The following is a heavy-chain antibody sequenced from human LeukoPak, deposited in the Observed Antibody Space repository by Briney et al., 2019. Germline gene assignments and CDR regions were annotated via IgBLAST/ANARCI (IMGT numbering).Heavy chain of an antibody. CDR3: ARGDYYDSIRPDY. Sequence: PGGSLRLSCVASGFTFSDHYMDWVRQAPGKGLEWVGRATNKAASYSTQYAASVKGRFTISRDNSKNTLYLQMNSLRAEDTAVYYCARGDYYDSIRPDYWGQGTLVTVSS. D-gene: IGHD3-22*01. J-gene: IGHJ4*02. V-gene: IGHV3-72*01. CDR2: ATNKAASYST. CDR1: GFTFSDHY.